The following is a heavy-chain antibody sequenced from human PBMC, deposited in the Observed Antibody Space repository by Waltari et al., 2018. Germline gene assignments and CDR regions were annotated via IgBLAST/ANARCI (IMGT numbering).Heavy chain of an antibody. J-gene: IGHJ6*02. V-gene: IGHV4-59*01. CDR2: RYSSGST. CDR3: ARDPGDYNYYYGMDV. CDR1: GGSISSYY. D-gene: IGHD4-17*01. Sequence: QVQLQESGPGLVKPSETLSLTCTVSGGSISSYYWSWIRQPPGKGLEWIGYRYSSGSTNYNPSLKSRVTISVDTSKNQFSLKLSSVTAADTAVYYCARDPGDYNYYYGMDVWGQGTTVTVSS.